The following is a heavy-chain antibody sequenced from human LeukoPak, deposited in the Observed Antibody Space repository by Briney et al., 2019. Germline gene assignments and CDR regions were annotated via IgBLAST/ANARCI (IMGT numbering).Heavy chain of an antibody. Sequence: PGRSLRLSCAASGFTFSSYAMDWVRQAPGKGLEWVSYISSSGSTIYYADSVKGRFTISRDNAKNSLYLQMNSLRAEDTAVYYCARRGGQLGRVLDYWGQGTLVTVSS. D-gene: IGHD7-27*01. CDR2: ISSSGSTI. CDR3: ARRGGQLGRVLDY. CDR1: GFTFSSYA. V-gene: IGHV3-48*03. J-gene: IGHJ4*02.